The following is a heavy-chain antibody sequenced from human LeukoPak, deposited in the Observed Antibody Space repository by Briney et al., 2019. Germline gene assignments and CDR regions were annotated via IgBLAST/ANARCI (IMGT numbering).Heavy chain of an antibody. CDR1: GFTFGDYA. J-gene: IGHJ6*03. CDR3: TSYCSSTSCYLVGGYYYYYMDV. V-gene: IGHV3-49*04. D-gene: IGHD2-2*01. CDR2: IRSKAYGGTT. Sequence: GGSLRLSCTASGFTFGDYAMSWVRQAPGKGLEWVGFIRSKAYGGTTEYAASVKGRFTISRDDSKSIAYLQMNSLKTEDTAVYYCTSYCSSTSCYLVGGYYYYYMDVWGKGTTVTVSS.